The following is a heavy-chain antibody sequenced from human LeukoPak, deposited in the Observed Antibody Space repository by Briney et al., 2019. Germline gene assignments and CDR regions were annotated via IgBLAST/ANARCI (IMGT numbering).Heavy chain of an antibody. CDR2: IYYSGST. Sequence: SETLSLTCTVSGGSISSYYWSWIRQPPGKGLEWIGYIYYSGSTNYNPSLKGRVTISVDTSKNQFSLKLSSVTAADTAVYYCARCPADAFDIWGQGTMVTVSS. CDR1: GGSISSYY. CDR3: ARCPADAFDI. J-gene: IGHJ3*02. V-gene: IGHV4-59*08.